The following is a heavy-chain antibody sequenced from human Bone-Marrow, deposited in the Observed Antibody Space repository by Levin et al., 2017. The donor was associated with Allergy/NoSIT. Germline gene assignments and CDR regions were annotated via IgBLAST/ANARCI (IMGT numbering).Heavy chain of an antibody. V-gene: IGHV3-48*02. CDR1: GFTFSSSS. CDR3: ARDLIADYSSRCYGMDV. J-gene: IGHJ6*02. Sequence: GGSLRLSCAASGFTFSSSSMNWVRQAPGRGLEWVSYISSGRSAIYSADSLQGRFTISRDNASNSLYLQMNSLRDEDTDVYYCARDLIADYSSRCYGMDVWGQGTTVTVSS. D-gene: IGHD6-19*01. CDR2: ISSGRSAI.